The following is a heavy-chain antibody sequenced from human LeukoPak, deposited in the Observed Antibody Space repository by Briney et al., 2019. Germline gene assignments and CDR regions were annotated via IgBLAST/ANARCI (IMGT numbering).Heavy chain of an antibody. V-gene: IGHV4-59*08. CDR3: ASRSGWLASNDAFDI. CDR2: IYYSGST. D-gene: IGHD6-19*01. J-gene: IGHJ3*02. Sequence: SETLSLTSTVSGGSISSYYWSWIRQPPGKGLEWIGYIYYSGSTNYNPSLKSRVTISVDTSKNQFSLKLSSVTAADTAVYYCASRSGWLASNDAFDIWGQGTMVTVSS. CDR1: GGSISSYY.